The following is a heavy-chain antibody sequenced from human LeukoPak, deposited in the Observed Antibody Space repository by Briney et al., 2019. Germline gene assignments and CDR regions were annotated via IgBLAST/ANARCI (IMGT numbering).Heavy chain of an antibody. CDR1: GFTFSSYE. D-gene: IGHD3-16*01. CDR3: AREGVMTEAFDI. CDR2: ISSSGSTI. V-gene: IGHV3-48*03. J-gene: IGHJ3*02. Sequence: GGSLRLSCAASGFTFSSYEMNWVRQAPGKGLEWVSYISSSGSTIYYADSVKGRFTISRDNAKNSLYLQMNSLRAEDTAVYYCAREGVMTEAFDIWGQGTMVTVSS.